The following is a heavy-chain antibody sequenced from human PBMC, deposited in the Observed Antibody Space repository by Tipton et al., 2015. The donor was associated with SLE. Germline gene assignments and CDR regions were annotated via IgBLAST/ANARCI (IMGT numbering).Heavy chain of an antibody. CDR3: ARWALHMDV. J-gene: IGHJ6*03. D-gene: IGHD2-21*01. CDR2: INHSGST. V-gene: IGHV4-34*01. CDR1: GGSFSDYY. Sequence: LSLTCAVYGGSFSDYYFNWIRQPPGKGLEWIGEINHSGSTNYNPSLRSRVTMSVDTSKNQFSLKLSSVTAADTAVYYCARWALHMDVWGKGTTVTVSS.